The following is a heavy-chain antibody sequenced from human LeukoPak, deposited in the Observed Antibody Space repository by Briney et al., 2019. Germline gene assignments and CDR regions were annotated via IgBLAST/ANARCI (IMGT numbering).Heavy chain of an antibody. J-gene: IGHJ4*02. CDR1: EFSVGSNY. Sequence: GGSLRLSCAASEFSVGSNYMTWVRQAPGKGLEWVSSISSSSSYIYYADSVKGRFTISRDNAKNSLYLQMNSLRAEDTAVYCCARADRLGAALLASFDYWGQGTLVTVSS. D-gene: IGHD3-16*01. V-gene: IGHV3-21*01. CDR3: ARADRLGAALLASFDY. CDR2: ISSSSSYI.